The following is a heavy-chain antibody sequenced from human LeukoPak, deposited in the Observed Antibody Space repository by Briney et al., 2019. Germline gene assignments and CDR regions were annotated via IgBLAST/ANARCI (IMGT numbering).Heavy chain of an antibody. J-gene: IGHJ3*02. CDR3: AKDGQQLEDIDAFDI. CDR2: IRSKANSYAT. Sequence: TGGSLRLSCAASGFTFSGSAMHWVRQASGKGLEWVGRIRSKANSYATAYAASVKGRFTISRDDSKNTAYLQMNSLKTEDTAVYYCAKDGQQLEDIDAFDIWGQGTMVTVSS. V-gene: IGHV3-73*01. CDR1: GFTFSGSA. D-gene: IGHD6-6*01.